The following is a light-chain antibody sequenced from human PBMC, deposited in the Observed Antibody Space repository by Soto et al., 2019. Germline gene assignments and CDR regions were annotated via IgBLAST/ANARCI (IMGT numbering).Light chain of an antibody. V-gene: IGLV2-14*01. Sequence: QSVLTQPTSVSGSPCQSITISCTGTISDVGAYYSVSWYQHHPAKAPKLIIYGVTNRPSGVSNRFSGSKSGNTASLTISGLQAEDEADYHCSSYTSGSSHYVFGTGTKSPA. CDR2: GVT. J-gene: IGLJ1*01. CDR1: ISDVGAYYS. CDR3: SSYTSGSSHYV.